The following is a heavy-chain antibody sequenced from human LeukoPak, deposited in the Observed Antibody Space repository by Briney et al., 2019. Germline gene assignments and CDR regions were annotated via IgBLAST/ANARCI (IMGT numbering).Heavy chain of an antibody. CDR2: IGTASDT. D-gene: IGHD1-1*01. CDR3: ARGPPRGKYYYMDV. Sequence: GGSLRLSCPASGFAFSSFDMHWVRQPTGQGLEWVSTIGTASDTYYPGSVEGRFTLSRDNAKNSLYLQMNSLTAGDTAVYYCARGPPRGKYYYMDVWGKGTTVTVSS. CDR1: GFAFSSFD. V-gene: IGHV3-13*01. J-gene: IGHJ6*03.